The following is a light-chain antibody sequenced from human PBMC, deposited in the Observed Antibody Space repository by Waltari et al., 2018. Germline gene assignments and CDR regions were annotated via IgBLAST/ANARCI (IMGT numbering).Light chain of an antibody. CDR3: QQHDNSPYS. V-gene: IGKV1-33*01. CDR1: QGISNW. J-gene: IGKJ2*03. Sequence: DIQMTQSPSSLSASVGDRVTITCRASQGISNWLAWYQQKPGKAPKLLIYRASNLETGVPSRFSGSGSGTELNLTISSLQPEDIATYYCQQHDNSPYSFGQGTKVEIK. CDR2: RAS.